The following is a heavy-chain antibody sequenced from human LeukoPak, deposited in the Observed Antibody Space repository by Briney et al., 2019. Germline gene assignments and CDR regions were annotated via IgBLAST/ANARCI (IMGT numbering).Heavy chain of an antibody. D-gene: IGHD2-15*01. CDR2: ISSSSSTI. CDR1: GFTFSSYG. J-gene: IGHJ6*03. Sequence: GRSLRLSCAASGFTFSSYGMNWVRQAPGKGLEWVSYISSSSSTIYYADSVKGRFTISRDNAKNSLYLQMNSLRAEDTAVYYCAREPGFGCSGGSCYDGYYYMDVWGKGTTVTVSS. V-gene: IGHV3-48*01. CDR3: AREPGFGCSGGSCYDGYYYMDV.